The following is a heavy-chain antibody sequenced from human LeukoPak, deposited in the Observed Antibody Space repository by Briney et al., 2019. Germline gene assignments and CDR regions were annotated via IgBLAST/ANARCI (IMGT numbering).Heavy chain of an antibody. CDR2: IYYSGRT. J-gene: IGHJ6*02. V-gene: IGHV4-59*01. CDR1: GGSISSYQ. Sequence: SETLSLTCTVSGGSISSYQWSWIRQPPGKGLEWIGYIYYSGRTNYNPSLKSRVTISVDTSKNQFSLELSSVTAADTAVYYCARGGYCSNGECYPKRGYGMDVWGQGTTVTVSS. D-gene: IGHD2-8*01. CDR3: ARGGYCSNGECYPKRGYGMDV.